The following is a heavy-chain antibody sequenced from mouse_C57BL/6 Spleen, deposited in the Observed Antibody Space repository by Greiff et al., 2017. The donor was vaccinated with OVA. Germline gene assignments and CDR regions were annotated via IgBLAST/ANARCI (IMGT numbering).Heavy chain of an antibody. CDR2: INPNNGGT. Sequence: EVQLQQSGPELVKPGASVKISCKASGYTFTDYYMNWVKQSHGKSLEWIGDINPNNGGTSYNQKFKGKATLTVDKSSSTAYMELRSLTSEDSAVYYCARRKGNHEDFDYWGQGTTLTVSS. CDR1: GYTFTDYY. J-gene: IGHJ2*01. CDR3: ARRKGNHEDFDY. D-gene: IGHD2-1*01. V-gene: IGHV1-26*01.